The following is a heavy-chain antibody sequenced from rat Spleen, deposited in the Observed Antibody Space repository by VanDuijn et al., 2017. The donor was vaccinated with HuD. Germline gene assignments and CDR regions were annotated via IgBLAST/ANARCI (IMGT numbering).Heavy chain of an antibody. CDR1: GFTFSDYA. CDR3: ARHDYSSYIGPFGY. CDR2: IIYDGSST. Sequence: EVQLVESGGGLVQPGRSLKFSCAASGFTFSDYAMAWVRQAPKKGLEGVATIIYDGSSTYYRDSVKGRFTISRDNAKSTLYLQMDSLRSEDTATYYCARHDYSSYIGPFGYWGQGVMVTVSS. D-gene: IGHD1-2*01. V-gene: IGHV5-17*01. J-gene: IGHJ2*01.